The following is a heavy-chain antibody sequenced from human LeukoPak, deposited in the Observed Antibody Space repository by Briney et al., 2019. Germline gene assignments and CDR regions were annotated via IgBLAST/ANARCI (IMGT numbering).Heavy chain of an antibody. Sequence: ASVKVSCKASGYTFTGYYMHWLRLAPGEGREWMGWINPNSGATNYAQKFQGRVTMTRDTSISTAYMELSWLRSDDTAVYYCARVYYGSGSYLDYWGQGTLVTVSS. V-gene: IGHV1-2*02. J-gene: IGHJ4*02. CDR1: GYTFTGYY. CDR2: INPNSGAT. D-gene: IGHD3-10*01. CDR3: ARVYYGSGSYLDY.